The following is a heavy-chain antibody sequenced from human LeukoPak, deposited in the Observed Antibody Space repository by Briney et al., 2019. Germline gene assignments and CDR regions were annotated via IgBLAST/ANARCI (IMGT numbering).Heavy chain of an antibody. V-gene: IGHV3-21*01. D-gene: IGHD6-19*01. J-gene: IGHJ4*02. CDR1: GFTFSSYS. CDR3: ARDPGSGWSTYYFDY. CDR2: ISSSSSYI. Sequence: GRSLRLSCAASGFTFSSYSMNWVRQAPGKGLEWVSSISSSSSYIYYADSVKGRFTISRDNAKNSLYLQMNSLRAEDTAVYYCARDPGSGWSTYYFDYWGQGTLVTVSS.